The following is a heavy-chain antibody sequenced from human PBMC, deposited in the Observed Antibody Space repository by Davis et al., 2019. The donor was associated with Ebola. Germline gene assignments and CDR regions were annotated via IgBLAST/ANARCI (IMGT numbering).Heavy chain of an antibody. CDR2: IYHSGST. CDR1: GGSISSGGYS. CDR3: ARTRRWHGSYFDY. Sequence: SETLSLTCAVSGGSISSGGYSWSWIRQPPGKGLEWIGYIYHSGSTYYNPSLKSRVTISVDRSKNQFSLKLSSVTAADTAVYYCARTRRWHGSYFDYWGQGTLVTVSS. J-gene: IGHJ4*02. V-gene: IGHV4-30-2*01. D-gene: IGHD6-13*01.